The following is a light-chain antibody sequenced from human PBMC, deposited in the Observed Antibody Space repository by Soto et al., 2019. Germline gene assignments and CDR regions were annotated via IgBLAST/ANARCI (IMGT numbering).Light chain of an antibody. Sequence: QSVLTQPASVSGSPGQSITIACTGTSSDVGTYNFVSWYQHHPGKAPKLMISDVTNRPSGVSNRFSGSKSGNTASLTISGLQAEDEADYYCSSYTPSRTLVFGGGTKLTVL. V-gene: IGLV2-14*01. CDR3: SSYTPSRTLV. CDR2: DVT. J-gene: IGLJ2*01. CDR1: SSDVGTYNF.